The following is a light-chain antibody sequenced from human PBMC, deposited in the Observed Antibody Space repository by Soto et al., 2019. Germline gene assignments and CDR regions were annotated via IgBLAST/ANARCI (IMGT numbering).Light chain of an antibody. Sequence: EIVLTQSPGTLSLSPGERATLSCRASQSVSSSYLAWYQQKPGQAPRPLIYGASSRATGIPDRFSGSGSGTDFPLTINRLEPEDFAVYYCLQYGSSPYTFGQGTKLEIK. V-gene: IGKV3-20*01. J-gene: IGKJ2*01. CDR2: GAS. CDR3: LQYGSSPYT. CDR1: QSVSSSY.